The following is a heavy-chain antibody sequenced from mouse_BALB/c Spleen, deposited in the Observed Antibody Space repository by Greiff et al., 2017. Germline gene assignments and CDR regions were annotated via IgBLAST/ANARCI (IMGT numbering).Heavy chain of an antibody. CDR2: ISSGSSTI. Sequence: DVMLVESGGGLVQPGGSRKLSCAASGFTFSSFGMHWVRQAPEKGLEWVAYISSGSSTIYYADTVKGRFTISRDNPKNTLFLQMTSLRSEDTAMYYCARSYDYLDYWGQGTTLTVSS. D-gene: IGHD2-3*01. J-gene: IGHJ2*01. V-gene: IGHV5-17*02. CDR3: ARSYDYLDY. CDR1: GFTFSSFG.